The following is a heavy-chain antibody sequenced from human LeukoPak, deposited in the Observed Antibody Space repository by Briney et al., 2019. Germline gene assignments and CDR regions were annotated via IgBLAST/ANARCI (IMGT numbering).Heavy chain of an antibody. CDR3: ARVRPDYYGSGIVFDY. V-gene: IGHV4-61*05. CDR1: GGSISSGSYY. J-gene: IGHJ4*02. CDR2: YYYSGNT. Sequence: SETLSLTCSVSGGSISSGSYYWGWIWQPPGKGLEWIGYYYYSGNTNYNPSLKSRVTISADTSKNQFSLRLFSVTASDTAVYYCARVRPDYYGSGIVFDYWGQGTLVTVSS. D-gene: IGHD3-10*01.